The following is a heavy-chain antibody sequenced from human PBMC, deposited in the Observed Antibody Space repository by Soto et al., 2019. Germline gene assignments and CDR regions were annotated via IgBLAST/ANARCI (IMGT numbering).Heavy chain of an antibody. CDR1: GFTFDDYA. CDR2: ISWNSGSI. Sequence: EVQLVESGGGLVQPGRSLRLSCAASGFTFDDYAMHWVRQAPGKGLEWVSGISWNSGSIGYADSVKGRFTISRDNAKNSLYLQMNSLRAEDTALYYCAKDIAGYSSQCSYGMDVWGQGTTVTVSS. D-gene: IGHD6-19*01. V-gene: IGHV3-9*01. CDR3: AKDIAGYSSQCSYGMDV. J-gene: IGHJ6*02.